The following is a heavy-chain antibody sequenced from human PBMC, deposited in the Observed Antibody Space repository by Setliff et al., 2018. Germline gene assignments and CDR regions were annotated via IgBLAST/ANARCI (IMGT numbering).Heavy chain of an antibody. J-gene: IGHJ6*02. V-gene: IGHV3-23*01. D-gene: IGHD3-9*01. CDR3: AKRGAYNDFLTGYNFYYDMDV. CDR1: GFTFSSSA. Sequence: PGGSLRLSCAASGFTFSSSAMAWVRQAPGKGLEWVSAISSTITSTYYADSVKGRFTISRDNSKNTLYLQMNSLRAEDTAVYYCAKRGAYNDFLTGYNFYYDMDVWGQGTTVTVSS. CDR2: ISSTITST.